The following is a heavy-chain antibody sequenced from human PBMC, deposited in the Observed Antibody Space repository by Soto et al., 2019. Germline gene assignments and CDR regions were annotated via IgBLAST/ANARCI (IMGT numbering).Heavy chain of an antibody. D-gene: IGHD3-9*01. CDR1: GFIFSTYG. J-gene: IGHJ6*02. V-gene: IGHV3-33*06. Sequence: QVQLVESGGGVVQPGRSLRLSCAVSGFIFSTYGMHWVRQAPGKGLEWVGVIWYDGSNIFYADSVKGRFTISRDNSKNTVYLQMNSLRADDTAVYYCAKDSGNFDVYYGMDVWGQGTTVTVSS. CDR3: AKDSGNFDVYYGMDV. CDR2: IWYDGSNI.